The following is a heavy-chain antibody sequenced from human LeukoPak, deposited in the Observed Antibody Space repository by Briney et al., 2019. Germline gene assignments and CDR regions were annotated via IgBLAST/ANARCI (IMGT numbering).Heavy chain of an antibody. CDR1: GFTFGDYW. V-gene: IGHV3-7*05. CDR3: ATYWRHFDWLLSDI. J-gene: IGHJ3*02. D-gene: IGHD3-9*01. Sequence: GGSLRLSCEASGFTFGDYWMTWVRQAPGKGLEGVANIKQDGSENRYVDSVKGRFTISRDNAKNSLYLQMNSLRAEDTAVYYCATYWRHFDWLLSDIWGLGTMVTVSS. CDR2: IKQDGSEN.